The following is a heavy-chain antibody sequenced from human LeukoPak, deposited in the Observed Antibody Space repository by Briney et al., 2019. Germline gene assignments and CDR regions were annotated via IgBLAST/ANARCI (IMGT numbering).Heavy chain of an antibody. D-gene: IGHD6-13*01. Sequence: SETLSLTCTVSSGSISYYYWTWIRQPAGKGLEWIGRIYTSGSTSYNPSLKSRVTMSVDTSKNQFSLKLSSVTAADTAVYYCAREALAAPYPDYWGRGTLVTVSS. CDR1: SGSISYYY. V-gene: IGHV4-4*07. CDR3: AREALAAPYPDY. J-gene: IGHJ4*02. CDR2: IYTSGST.